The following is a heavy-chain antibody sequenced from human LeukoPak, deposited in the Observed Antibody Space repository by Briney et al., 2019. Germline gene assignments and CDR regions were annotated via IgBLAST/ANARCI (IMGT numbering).Heavy chain of an antibody. CDR3: VRFLNHAFEM. V-gene: IGHV5-51*01. J-gene: IGHJ3*02. Sequence: GESLKTSCKSYGYSFTNYWIGWVRQMPGKGLEWMGIIHPGDSDTRYSPSFQGQVTMSADKSINTAYLQWSSLKASDTAMYYCVRFLNHAFEMWGQGTMVTVSS. CDR2: IHPGDSDT. CDR1: GYSFTNYW.